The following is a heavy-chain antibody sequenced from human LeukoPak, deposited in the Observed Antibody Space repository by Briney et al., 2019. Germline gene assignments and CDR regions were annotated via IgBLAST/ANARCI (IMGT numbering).Heavy chain of an antibody. CDR2: ISNSGTT. CDR1: GGSISSGDNY. Sequence: PSETLSLTCTVSGGSISSGDNYWSWIRQHPGKGLEWIGYISNSGTTYYNPSLKSRVTISVDTSKNQFSLKLSSVTAADTAVYYCARGTSRSGQMEDYWGQGTLVTVSS. D-gene: IGHD2-15*01. V-gene: IGHV4-31*03. CDR3: ARGTSRSGQMEDY. J-gene: IGHJ4*02.